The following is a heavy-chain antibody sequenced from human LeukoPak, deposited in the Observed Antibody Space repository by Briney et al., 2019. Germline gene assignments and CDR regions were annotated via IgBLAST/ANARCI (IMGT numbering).Heavy chain of an antibody. V-gene: IGHV4-59*11. Sequence: SETLSLTCTVSGGSITSHYWTWIRQPPGKGLEWIGYIYYSGSTNYNPFLKSRVTISVDTSKDQFSLKLSSVTAADTAVYYCAEYYYDSSGYNDWFDPWGQGTLVTVSS. D-gene: IGHD3-22*01. CDR2: IYYSGST. CDR1: GGSITSHY. J-gene: IGHJ5*02. CDR3: AEYYYDSSGYNDWFDP.